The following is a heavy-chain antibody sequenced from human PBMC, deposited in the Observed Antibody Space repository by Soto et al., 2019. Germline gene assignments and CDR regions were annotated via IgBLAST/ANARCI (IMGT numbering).Heavy chain of an antibody. D-gene: IGHD1-1*01. V-gene: IGHV3-7*05. CDR2: INEGGSKV. J-gene: IGHJ4*02. CDR3: ATHSNWRSDF. CDR1: GLRFSNYW. Sequence: EVQLVESGGGLVQPGGSLRLSCVGSGLRFSNYWMSWVRQAPGKGLEWLGNINEGGSKVYYVDSVEGRFTISRDNAKNSLFLQINSLRAEDTAVYYCATHSNWRSDFWGQGALVTVSS.